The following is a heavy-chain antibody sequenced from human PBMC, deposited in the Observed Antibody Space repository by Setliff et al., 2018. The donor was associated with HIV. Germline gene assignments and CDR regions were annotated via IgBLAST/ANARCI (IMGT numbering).Heavy chain of an antibody. V-gene: IGHV4-39*01. Sequence: SATLSLTCTVSGDYIGSRAYYWAWIRQPPGKGLEWIATTYYTGNSYYNPSLQSRVSISVDTSNNQFSLKLHSVSTSDRGVYFCARLGESGYDFRGFFDFWGPGMLVTVSS. J-gene: IGHJ4*02. D-gene: IGHD5-12*01. CDR1: GDYIGSRAYY. CDR3: ARLGESGYDFRGFFDF. CDR2: TYYTGNS.